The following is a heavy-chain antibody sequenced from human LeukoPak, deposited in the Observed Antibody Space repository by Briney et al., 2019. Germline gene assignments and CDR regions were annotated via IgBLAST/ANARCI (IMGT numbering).Heavy chain of an antibody. V-gene: IGHV7-4-1*02. CDR3: AREVEVWFVVRGYYYYMDV. Sequence: ASVKVSCKASGYTFTSYAMNWVRQAPGQGLEWMGWINTNTGNPTYAQGFTGRFVFSLDTSVSTAYLQISSLKAEDTAVYYCAREVEVWFVVRGYYYYMDVWGKGTTVTVSS. J-gene: IGHJ6*03. D-gene: IGHD3-10*01. CDR2: INTNTGNP. CDR1: GYTFTSYA.